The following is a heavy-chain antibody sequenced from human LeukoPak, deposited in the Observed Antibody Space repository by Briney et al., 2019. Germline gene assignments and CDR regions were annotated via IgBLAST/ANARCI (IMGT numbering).Heavy chain of an antibody. J-gene: IGHJ3*02. Sequence: SETLSLTCAVYGGSFSGYYWSWIRQPPGKGLEWIGEINHSGSTNCNPSLKSRVTISVDTSKNQFSLNLSSVTAADTAVYYCARSYCGGDCSYSLDAFDIWGQGTMVTVSS. CDR1: GGSFSGYY. D-gene: IGHD2-21*02. V-gene: IGHV4-34*01. CDR2: INHSGST. CDR3: ARSYCGGDCSYSLDAFDI.